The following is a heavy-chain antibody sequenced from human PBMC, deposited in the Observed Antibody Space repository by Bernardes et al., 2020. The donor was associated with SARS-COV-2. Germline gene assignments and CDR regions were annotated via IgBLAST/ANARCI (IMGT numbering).Heavy chain of an antibody. D-gene: IGHD4-17*01. V-gene: IGHV3-73*01. CDR3: TGDYLY. J-gene: IGHJ4*02. Sequence: VGSLILSCAASGFNFTGSAIQWVRQPSGQGLEWIGRIRSKPKGYATTYAASLKGRFVISRDDSRNTAYLQIHSLKIEDTTVYYCTGDYLYWDQGTLVSVSS. CDR2: IRSKPKGYAT. CDR1: GFNFTGSA.